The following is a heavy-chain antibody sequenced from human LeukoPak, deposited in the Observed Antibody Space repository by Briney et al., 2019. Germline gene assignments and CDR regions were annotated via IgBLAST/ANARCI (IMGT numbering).Heavy chain of an antibody. CDR2: ISSSSSYI. Sequence: GSLRLSCAASGFTFSSYSMNWVRQAPGKGLEWVSSISSSSSYIYYADSVKGRFTISRDNAKNSLYLQMNSLRAEDTAVYYCAREDEYSSFTFDYWGQGTLVTVSS. CDR3: AREDEYSSFTFDY. D-gene: IGHD6-6*01. V-gene: IGHV3-21*01. CDR1: GFTFSSYS. J-gene: IGHJ4*02.